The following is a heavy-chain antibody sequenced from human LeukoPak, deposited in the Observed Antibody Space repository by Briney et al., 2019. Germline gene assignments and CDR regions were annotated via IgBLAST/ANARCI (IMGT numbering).Heavy chain of an antibody. Sequence: SETLSLTCNVSGGSITSYYWTWIRQPPGKGPEWLGYIYTTGTTRYNPSLKSRVTISVDTSKNQLSLKLTSVTAADTAVYFCAKKNWGAGYYDSWGQGALVIVSS. J-gene: IGHJ5*01. CDR2: IYTTGTT. V-gene: IGHV4-4*09. CDR1: GGSITSYY. CDR3: AKKNWGAGYYDS. D-gene: IGHD2-15*01.